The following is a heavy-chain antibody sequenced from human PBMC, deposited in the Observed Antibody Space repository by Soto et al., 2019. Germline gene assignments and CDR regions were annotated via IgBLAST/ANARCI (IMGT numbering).Heavy chain of an antibody. CDR2: IYYSGST. CDR3: ARISGYSYGLPPYFDY. V-gene: IGHV4-61*01. J-gene: IGHJ4*02. D-gene: IGHD5-18*01. CDR1: GGSVSSGSYY. Sequence: QVQLQESGPGLVKPSETLSLTCTVSGGSVSSGSYYWSWIRQPPGKGLEWIGYIYYSGSTNYYPSLKSRVTISVDTSKNQFSLKLSSVTAADTAVYYCARISGYSYGLPPYFDYWGQGTLVTVSS.